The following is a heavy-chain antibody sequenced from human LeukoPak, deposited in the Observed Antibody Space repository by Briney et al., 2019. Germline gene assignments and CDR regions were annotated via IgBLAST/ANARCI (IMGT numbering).Heavy chain of an antibody. CDR3: ARHSSGWSGGDY. V-gene: IGHV1-18*01. CDR2: ISAYNGNT. Sequence: ASVKVSCKASVYTFTSYGISWVRQAPGQGLGWVGWISAYNGNTNYAQKLQGRVTMTTDTSTSTAYMELRSLRSDDTAVYYCARHSSGWSGGDYWGQGTLVTVSS. J-gene: IGHJ4*02. D-gene: IGHD6-19*01. CDR1: VYTFTSYG.